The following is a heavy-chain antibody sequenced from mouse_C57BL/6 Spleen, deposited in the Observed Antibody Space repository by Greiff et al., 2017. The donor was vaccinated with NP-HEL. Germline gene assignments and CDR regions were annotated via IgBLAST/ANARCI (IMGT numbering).Heavy chain of an antibody. CDR3: ALYYGSSYWYFDV. D-gene: IGHD1-1*01. Sequence: QVHVKQSGAELARPGASVKLSCKASGYTFTSYGISWVKQRTGQGLEWIGEIYPRSGNTYYNEKFKGKATLTADKSSSTAYMELRSLTSEDSAVYFCALYYGSSYWYFDVWGTGTTVTVSS. J-gene: IGHJ1*03. V-gene: IGHV1-81*01. CDR1: GYTFTSYG. CDR2: IYPRSGNT.